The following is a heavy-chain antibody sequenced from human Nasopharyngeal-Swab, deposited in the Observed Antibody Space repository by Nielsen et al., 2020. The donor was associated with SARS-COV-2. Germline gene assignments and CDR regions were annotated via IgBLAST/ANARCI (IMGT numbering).Heavy chain of an antibody. D-gene: IGHD3-3*01. CDR3: ARLYDFLSGPGWIDP. J-gene: IGHJ5*02. Sequence: SETLSLTCTVSGASISSFGHYWGWIRQPPGKRLEWIGTIFYNGNTDYNPSLKSRVTISIDTSENQFSLRVSSVKAADTAVYYCARLYDFLSGPGWIDPWGQGTLVTVSS. CDR1: GASISSFGHY. CDR2: IFYNGNT. V-gene: IGHV4-39*07.